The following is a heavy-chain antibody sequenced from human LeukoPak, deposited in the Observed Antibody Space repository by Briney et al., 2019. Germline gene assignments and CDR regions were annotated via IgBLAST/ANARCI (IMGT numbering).Heavy chain of an antibody. CDR3: ARRVYYDSSGYYWFDY. Sequence: ASVKVSCKASGYTFTGYYMHWVRQAPGQGLEWMGWINPNSGGTNYAQKFQGRVTMTRDTSISTAYMELSRLRSDDTAVYYCARRVYYDSSGYYWFDYWGQGTLVTVSS. D-gene: IGHD3-22*01. V-gene: IGHV1-2*02. CDR2: INPNSGGT. J-gene: IGHJ4*02. CDR1: GYTFTGYY.